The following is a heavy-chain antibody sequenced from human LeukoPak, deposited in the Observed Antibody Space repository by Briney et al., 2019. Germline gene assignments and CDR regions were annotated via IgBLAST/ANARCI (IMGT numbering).Heavy chain of an antibody. Sequence: GGSLRLSCAASGFTFDDYAMHWVRQGPGKGLEWVSGISWNSGTIGYAVSVKGRFTISRDNAKNSLHLQMNSLRAEDTALYYCTKDLAIVGATGFDYWGQGTLVTVSS. D-gene: IGHD1-26*01. CDR1: GFTFDDYA. CDR2: ISWNSGTI. V-gene: IGHV3-9*01. CDR3: TKDLAIVGATGFDY. J-gene: IGHJ4*02.